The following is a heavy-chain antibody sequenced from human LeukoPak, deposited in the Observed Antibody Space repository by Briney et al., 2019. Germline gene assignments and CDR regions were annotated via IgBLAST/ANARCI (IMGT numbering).Heavy chain of an antibody. J-gene: IGHJ4*02. V-gene: IGHV3-23*01. CDR1: GFTFSSYA. CDR3: AKDLKGSGWYYFDY. CDR2: ISGSGGST. D-gene: IGHD6-19*01. Sequence: GGSLRLSCAASGFTFSSYAMSWVRQAPGKGLEWVSAISGSGGSTYYADSVKGWFTISRDNSKNTLYVQMNSLRAEDTAVYYCAKDLKGSGWYYFDYWGQGTLVTVSS.